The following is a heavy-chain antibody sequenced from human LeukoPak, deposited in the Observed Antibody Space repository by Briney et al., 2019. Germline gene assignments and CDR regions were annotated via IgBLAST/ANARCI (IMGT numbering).Heavy chain of an antibody. CDR2: ISSDGSNK. CDR3: ASSGSYRFDY. V-gene: IGHV3-30-3*01. J-gene: IGHJ4*02. CDR1: GFTFSGYA. Sequence: GGSLRLSCAASGFTFSGYAMHWVRQAPGEGLEWVALISSDGSNKYYADSVKGRFTISRDNSKNTLYLQMNSPRAEDTAVYYCASSGSYRFDYWGQGTLVTVSS. D-gene: IGHD1-26*01.